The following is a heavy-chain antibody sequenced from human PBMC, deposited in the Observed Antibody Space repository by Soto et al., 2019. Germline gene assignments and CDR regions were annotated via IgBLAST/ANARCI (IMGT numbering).Heavy chain of an antibody. Sequence: EVHLVESGGDLVQPGGSLRLSCAASGLAVSTDYMTWVRQAPGKGLEWVSLIYVGGGTYYADSVKGRFTISRDNSNSTLYLQMNSLRSEDTADYYCAVYAARHWFGPWGQGTLVTVSS. J-gene: IGHJ5*02. V-gene: IGHV3-66*01. CDR3: AVYAARHWFGP. CDR1: GLAVSTDY. D-gene: IGHD6-6*01. CDR2: IYVGGGT.